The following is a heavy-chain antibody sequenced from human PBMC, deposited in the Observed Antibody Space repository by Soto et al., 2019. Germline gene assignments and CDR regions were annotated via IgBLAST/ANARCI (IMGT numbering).Heavy chain of an antibody. Sequence: SETLSLTCAVYGGSFSGYYWSWIRQPPGKGLEWIGEINHGGSTNYNPSLKSRVTISVDTSKNQFSLKLSSVTAADTAVYYCAIRDYGDYVVFDYWGQGTLVTVSS. D-gene: IGHD4-17*01. J-gene: IGHJ4*02. CDR2: INHGGST. CDR1: GGSFSGYY. CDR3: AIRDYGDYVVFDY. V-gene: IGHV4-34*01.